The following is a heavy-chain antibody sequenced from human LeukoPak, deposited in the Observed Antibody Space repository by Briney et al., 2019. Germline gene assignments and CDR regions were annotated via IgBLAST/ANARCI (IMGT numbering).Heavy chain of an antibody. CDR2: INHSGST. J-gene: IGHJ4*02. CDR3: ARADAEYSSSWDPYYFDY. V-gene: IGHV4-34*01. CDR1: GGSFSGYY. D-gene: IGHD6-6*01. Sequence: NSSETLSLTCAVYGGSFSGYYWSWIRQPPGKGLEWIGEINHSGSTNYNPSLKSRVTISVDTSKNQFSLKLSSVTAADTAVYYCARADAEYSSSWDPYYFDYWGQGTLVTVSS.